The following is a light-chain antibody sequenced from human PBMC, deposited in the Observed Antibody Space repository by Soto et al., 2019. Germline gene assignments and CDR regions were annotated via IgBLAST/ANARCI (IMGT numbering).Light chain of an antibody. J-gene: IGKJ4*01. Sequence: EIVFTQSPGTLSLSPGERATLSCRASQSVSSSSLAWYQQKPGQAPRLLMYGASRRATGIPDRFSGSGSGTGFTLIISRLEPEDFAVYYCHQYYTSPLTFGGGTKVDIK. V-gene: IGKV3-20*01. CDR1: QSVSSSS. CDR2: GAS. CDR3: HQYYTSPLT.